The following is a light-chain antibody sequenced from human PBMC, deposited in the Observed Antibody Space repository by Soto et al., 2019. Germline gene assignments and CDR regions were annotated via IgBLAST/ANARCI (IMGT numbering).Light chain of an antibody. J-gene: IGKJ1*01. Sequence: EIVLTQYPGTLSLSPGERATLSCRASQSVSSSLAWYQQKPGQAPRLLIYGASSRATGIPDRFSGSGSGPDFTLTISRLEPEDFAVYFCQHYGSSRTFGQGTKVDI. CDR1: QSVSSS. CDR3: QHYGSSRT. V-gene: IGKV3-20*01. CDR2: GAS.